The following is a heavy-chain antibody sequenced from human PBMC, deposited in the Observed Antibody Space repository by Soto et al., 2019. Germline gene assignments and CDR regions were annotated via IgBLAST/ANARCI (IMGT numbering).Heavy chain of an antibody. CDR2: IRGDGSRE. CDR1: GFTFGNYW. D-gene: IGHD4-17*01. V-gene: IGHV3-7*05. J-gene: IGHJ3*02. Sequence: DVQLVESGGDLVQPGGSLRLSCAASGFTFGNYWMAWVRQARGKGLEWVANIRGDGSREYYLDSMRGRFSVSRDNAQESLYLPMTGLRVEDTAVYYCARDVNYGDGTAYYDVFDIWGQGTVVTVSS. CDR3: ARDVNYGDGTAYYDVFDI.